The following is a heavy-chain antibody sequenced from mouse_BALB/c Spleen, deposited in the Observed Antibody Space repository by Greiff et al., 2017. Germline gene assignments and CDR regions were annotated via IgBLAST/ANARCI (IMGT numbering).Heavy chain of an antibody. J-gene: IGHJ2*01. Sequence: EVQRVESGAELVRPGALVKLSCKASGFNIKDYYMHWVKQRPEQGLEWIGWIDPENGNTIYDPKFQGKASITADTSSNTAYLQLSSLTSEDTAVYYCAPQFITTATDYWGQGTTLTVSS. CDR2: IDPENGNT. CDR1: GFNIKDYY. V-gene: IGHV14-1*02. D-gene: IGHD1-2*01. CDR3: APQFITTATDY.